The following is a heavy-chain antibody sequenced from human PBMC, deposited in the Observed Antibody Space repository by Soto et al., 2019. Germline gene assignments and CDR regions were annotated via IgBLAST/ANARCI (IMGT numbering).Heavy chain of an antibody. D-gene: IGHD3-22*01. Sequence: QVQLQESGPGLVKPSQTLSLTCTVSGGSISSSSYSWSWIHQPPGKGLEWIEYVYFSGNTYYNPSHKSRVAISVDTSKRQFSLRLTSVTVANTAVYYCARLGYDSSGYPSWFDPWGQGNLVTVSS. CDR1: GGSISSSSYS. CDR3: ARLGYDSSGYPSWFDP. J-gene: IGHJ5*02. V-gene: IGHV4-31*03. CDR2: VYFSGNT.